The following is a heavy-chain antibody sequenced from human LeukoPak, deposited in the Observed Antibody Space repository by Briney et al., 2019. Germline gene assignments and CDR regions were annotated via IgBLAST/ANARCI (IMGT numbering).Heavy chain of an antibody. Sequence: GGSLRLSCAASGFTFSNYAMHWVRQAPGKGLEWVAVISYDGSNKYYADSVKGRFTISRDDSKNTAYLQMNSLKTEDTAVYYCTRPSYDSSVSGVVYWGQGTLVTVSS. V-gene: IGHV3-30*04. J-gene: IGHJ4*02. CDR3: TRPSYDSSVSGVVY. D-gene: IGHD3-22*01. CDR1: GFTFSNYA. CDR2: ISYDGSNK.